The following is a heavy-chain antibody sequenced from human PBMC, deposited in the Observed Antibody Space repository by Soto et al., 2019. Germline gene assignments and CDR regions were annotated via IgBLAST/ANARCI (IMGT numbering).Heavy chain of an antibody. CDR2: INHSGST. CDR3: ARGSNYYDSSGYYVPSVKFDF. V-gene: IGHV4-34*01. D-gene: IGHD3-22*01. CDR1: GGSFSGYY. Sequence: SETLSLTCAVYGGSFSGYYWSWIRQPPGKGLEWIGEINHSGSTNYNPSLKSRVTISVDTSKNQFSLKLSSVTAADTAVYYCARGSNYYDSSGYYVPSVKFDFWGQGTLVTVSS. J-gene: IGHJ4*02.